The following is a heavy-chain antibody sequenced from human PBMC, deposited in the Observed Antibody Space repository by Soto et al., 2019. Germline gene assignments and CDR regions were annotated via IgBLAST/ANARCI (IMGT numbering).Heavy chain of an antibody. Sequence: GGSLRLSCAASGFTFSNAWMNWVRQAPGKGLEWVGRIKSKTDGGTTDYAAPVKGRFTISRDDSKNTLYLQMNSLKTEDTAVYYCTTGGYCSGGSCYRPSYYYYGMDVWGQGTTVTVSS. CDR1: GFTFSNAW. D-gene: IGHD2-15*01. J-gene: IGHJ6*02. V-gene: IGHV3-15*07. CDR3: TTGGYCSGGSCYRPSYYYYGMDV. CDR2: IKSKTDGGTT.